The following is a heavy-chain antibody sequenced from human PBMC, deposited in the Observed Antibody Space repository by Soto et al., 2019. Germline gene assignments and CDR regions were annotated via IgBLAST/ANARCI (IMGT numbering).Heavy chain of an antibody. CDR3: AATPRY. CDR2: IYYSGST. CDR1: GGSISSSSYY. J-gene: IGHJ4*02. V-gene: IGHV4-39*07. Sequence: PSETLSLTCTVSGGSISSSSYYWGWIRQPPGKGLEWIGSIYYSGSTYYNPSLKSRVTISVDRSKNQTSLNLTSVTAADTAVYYCAATPRYWGPGTLVTVS.